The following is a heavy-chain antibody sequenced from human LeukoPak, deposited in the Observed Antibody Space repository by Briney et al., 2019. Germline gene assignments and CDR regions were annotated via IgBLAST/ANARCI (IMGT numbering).Heavy chain of an antibody. CDR3: ARTWYSSSWYYFDY. V-gene: IGHV1-2*02. CDR2: INPNSGGT. J-gene: IGHJ4*02. Sequence: ASVKVSCKASGYTFTDYYMHWVRQAPGQGLEGMGWINPNSGGTNYAQKFQGRVTMTRDTSISTAYMELSRLRSDDTAVYYCARTWYSSSWYYFDYWGQGTLVTVSS. D-gene: IGHD6-13*01. CDR1: GYTFTDYY.